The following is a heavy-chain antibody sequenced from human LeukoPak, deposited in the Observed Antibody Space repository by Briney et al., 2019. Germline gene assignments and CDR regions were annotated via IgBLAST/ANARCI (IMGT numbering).Heavy chain of an antibody. Sequence: SETLSLTCAVSGGSISSSNWWSWVRPPPGKGLEWIGEIYHSGSTNYNPSLKSRVTISVDKSKNQFSLKLSSVTAADTAVYYCARVTARLLWFGEYSYYYYYMDVWGKGTTVTVSS. CDR1: GGSISSSNW. J-gene: IGHJ6*03. D-gene: IGHD3-10*01. CDR2: IYHSGST. V-gene: IGHV4-4*02. CDR3: ARVTARLLWFGEYSYYYYYMDV.